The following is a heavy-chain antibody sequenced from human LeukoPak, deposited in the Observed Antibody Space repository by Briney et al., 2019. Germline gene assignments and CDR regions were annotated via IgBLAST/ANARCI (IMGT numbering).Heavy chain of an antibody. CDR2: MSYDGSNK. CDR1: GFSFTTYS. CDR3: AREREDTDMAFYLHY. J-gene: IGHJ4*02. V-gene: IGHV3-30*04. D-gene: IGHD5-18*01. Sequence: GRTLRLSCAASGFSFTTYSMHCVREAPGKGLEGVAVMSYDGSNKYYADSVKGRFTISRDNSKNTLYLQMNSLRAEDTAVYYCAREREDTDMAFYLHYWGQGTLVTVSS.